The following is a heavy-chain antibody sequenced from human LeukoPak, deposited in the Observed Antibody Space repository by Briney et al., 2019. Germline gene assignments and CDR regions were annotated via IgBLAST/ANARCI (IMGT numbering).Heavy chain of an antibody. Sequence: SETLSLTCTVSGGSISTYYWTWIRQPPGKGLEWIGYIYYSGSTNYNPSLKSRVTISVDTSKNQFSLKLSSVTAADTAVYYCARGSTIVSGEWGQGILVTVSS. CDR3: ARGSTIVSGE. V-gene: IGHV4-59*01. J-gene: IGHJ4*02. D-gene: IGHD3-10*01. CDR1: GGSISTYY. CDR2: IYYSGST.